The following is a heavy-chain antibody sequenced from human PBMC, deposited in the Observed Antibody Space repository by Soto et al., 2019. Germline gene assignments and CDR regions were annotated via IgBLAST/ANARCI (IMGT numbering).Heavy chain of an antibody. J-gene: IGHJ6*02. CDR2: IIPIFGTA. Sequence: GASVKVSCKASGGTFSSYAISWVRQAPGQGLEWMGGIIPIFGTANYAQKFQGRVTITADESTSTAYMELSSLRSEDTAVYYCAWGSTGYYYYGMDVWGQGTTVTVSS. CDR3: AWGSTGYYYYGMDV. CDR1: GGTFSSYA. D-gene: IGHD3-10*01. V-gene: IGHV1-69*13.